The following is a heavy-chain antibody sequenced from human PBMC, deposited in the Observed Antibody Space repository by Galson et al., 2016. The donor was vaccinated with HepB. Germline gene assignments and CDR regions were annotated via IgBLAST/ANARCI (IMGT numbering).Heavy chain of an antibody. CDR2: IVVGSGNT. V-gene: IGHV1-58*01. Sequence: SVKVSCKASGFTFTNSSVQWVRQARGQRLEWIGWIVVGSGNTNYAQSFHDRVTITRDMSTSTVYMELSSLTSEDTAMFYCAASKPCTGGCWDYYDYWGQGTLVTVSS. CDR3: AASKPCTGGCWDYYDY. J-gene: IGHJ4*02. CDR1: GFTFTNSS. D-gene: IGHD2-8*02.